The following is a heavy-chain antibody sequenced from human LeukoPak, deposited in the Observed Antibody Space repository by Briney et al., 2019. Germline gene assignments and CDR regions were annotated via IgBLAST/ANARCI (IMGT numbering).Heavy chain of an antibody. CDR3: ARGFAAPDAFDI. J-gene: IGHJ3*02. CDR2: IYTSGST. CDR1: GGSISSGSYY. V-gene: IGHV4-61*02. D-gene: IGHD6-25*01. Sequence: SETLSLTCTVSGGSISSGSYYWSWIRQPAGKGLEWIGRIYTSGSTNYNPSLKSRVTISVDTSKNQFSLKLSSVTAADTAVYYCARGFAAPDAFDIWGQGTMATVSS.